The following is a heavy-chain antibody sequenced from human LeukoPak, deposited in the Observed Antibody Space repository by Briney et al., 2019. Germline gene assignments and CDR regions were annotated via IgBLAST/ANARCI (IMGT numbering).Heavy chain of an antibody. D-gene: IGHD3-10*01. V-gene: IGHV3-48*04. CDR3: ASMVRGLYYMDV. CDR2: ISSSGSTI. J-gene: IGHJ6*03. Sequence: GGSLILSFAASGFTFSSYWMSWVRQAPGKGPEWVSYISSSGSTIYYADSVKGRFTISRDNAKNSLYLQMNSLRAEDTAVYYCASMVRGLYYMDVWGKGTTVTISS. CDR1: GFTFSSYW.